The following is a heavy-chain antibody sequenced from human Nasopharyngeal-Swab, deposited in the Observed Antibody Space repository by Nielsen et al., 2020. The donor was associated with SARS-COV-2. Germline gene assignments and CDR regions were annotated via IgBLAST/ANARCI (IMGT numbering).Heavy chain of an antibody. CDR1: GFTFSSYS. D-gene: IGHD3-22*01. CDR2: ISRSSSYI. CDR3: ARAPQTTYYYDSSGYSYYFDY. J-gene: IGHJ4*02. Sequence: GASLTISCAASGFTFSSYSMNWARQAPGKGLEWVSSISRSSSYIYYADSVKGRFTISRDNAKNSLYLQMNSLRAEDTAVYYCARAPQTTYYYDSSGYSYYFDYWGQGTLVTSPQ. V-gene: IGHV3-21*01.